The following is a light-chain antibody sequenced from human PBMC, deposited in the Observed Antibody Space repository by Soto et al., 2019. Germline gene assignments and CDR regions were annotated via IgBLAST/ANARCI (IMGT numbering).Light chain of an antibody. CDR3: QQYNSYSYT. CDR2: DAS. Sequence: DIQMTQSPSTLSASVGDRVTINCRARQSISRWLAWYQQKPGRAPKLLIYDASTLESGVPSRFSGSGSGAEFALAIPCRQPGDLATYYFQQYNSYSYTFGQGTTREIK. J-gene: IGKJ2*01. V-gene: IGKV1-5*01. CDR1: QSISRW.